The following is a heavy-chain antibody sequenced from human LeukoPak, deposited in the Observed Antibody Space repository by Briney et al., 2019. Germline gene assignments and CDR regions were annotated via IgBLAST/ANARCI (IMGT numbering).Heavy chain of an antibody. Sequence: GGSLRLSCGASGFTFSNHWMGWVRQAPENGLEWVAIMNVDGSDKYHLDSVKGRFTISRDNAKNTLYLQMNSLRVEDTALYYCTRGDGRGRSDGAIWGPGTLVTVSS. D-gene: IGHD5-18*01. CDR1: GFTFSNHW. CDR3: TRGDGRGRSDGAI. CDR2: MNVDGSDK. V-gene: IGHV3-7*01. J-gene: IGHJ4*02.